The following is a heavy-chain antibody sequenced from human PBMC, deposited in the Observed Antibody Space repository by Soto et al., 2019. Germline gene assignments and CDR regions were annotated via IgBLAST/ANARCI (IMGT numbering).Heavy chain of an antibody. J-gene: IGHJ6*02. CDR3: AEDNTASSPNRYSFGMDV. CDR2: ISGYNGRT. D-gene: IGHD5-18*01. Sequence: ASVKVSCKASGYTFTGYGISWVRQAPGHGLEWIGWISGYNGRTVYAQNFQGRVTVTADTSSSTAYLDLESLRSDDTAVYFCAEDNTASSPNRYSFGMDVWGPGTTVTVSS. V-gene: IGHV1-18*01. CDR1: GYTFTGYG.